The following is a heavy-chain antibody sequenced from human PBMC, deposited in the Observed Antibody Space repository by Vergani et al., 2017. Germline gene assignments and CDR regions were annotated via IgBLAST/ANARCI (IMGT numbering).Heavy chain of an antibody. CDR3: ARDPKGATHDY. CDR2: IYYSGNT. J-gene: IGHJ4*02. Sequence: QLQLQESGPGLVKPSETLSLTCTVSGGSISSSNYYWGWIRQPPGKGREWIGNIYYSGNTYYNPSLESRVTISVDTSKNQFSLKLSSVTAADTAVYYCARDPKGATHDYWGQGTLVTVSS. CDR1: GGSISSSNYY. D-gene: IGHD1-26*01. V-gene: IGHV4-39*07.